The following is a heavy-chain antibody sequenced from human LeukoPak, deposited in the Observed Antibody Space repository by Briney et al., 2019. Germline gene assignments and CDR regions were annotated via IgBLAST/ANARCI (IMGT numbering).Heavy chain of an antibody. V-gene: IGHV3-21*01. CDR2: ISSSSSYI. D-gene: IGHD5-18*01. Sequence: GGSLRLSCAAPGFTFSTYSMNWVRQAPGKGLEWVSSISSSSSYIYYADSVKGRFTISRDNAKNSLLLQMNSLRAEDTALYYCARDRSTNSYAEYFFDYWGQGTLVTVSS. J-gene: IGHJ4*02. CDR3: ARDRSTNSYAEYFFDY. CDR1: GFTFSTYS.